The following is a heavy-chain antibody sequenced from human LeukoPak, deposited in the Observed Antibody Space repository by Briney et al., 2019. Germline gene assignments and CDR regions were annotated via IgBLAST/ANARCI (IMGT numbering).Heavy chain of an antibody. CDR2: ISYDGSNK. CDR1: GFTFSSYG. V-gene: IGHV3-30*03. CDR3: ASGSPHWDIVVVPAAIGAIGDY. Sequence: PGGSLRLSCAASGFTFSSYGMHWVRQAPGKGLEWVAVISYDGSNKYYADSVKGRFTIARDNSKNTLYVQMNSVRAEDTAVYYCASGSPHWDIVVVPAAIGAIGDYWGQGTLVTVSS. D-gene: IGHD2-2*02. J-gene: IGHJ4*02.